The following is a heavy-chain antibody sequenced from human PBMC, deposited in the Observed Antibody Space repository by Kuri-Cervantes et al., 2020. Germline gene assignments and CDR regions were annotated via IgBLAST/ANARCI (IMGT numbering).Heavy chain of an antibody. J-gene: IGHJ3*02. CDR3: ARDRGYPDSFDI. Sequence: SETLSLTCTVPGGSVSSGSYYWSWIRQPPGKGLEWIGYIYYSGSTNYNPSLKSRVTISVDTSKNQFSLKLSSVTAADTAVYYCARDRGYPDSFDIWGQGTRVTVSS. CDR1: GGSVSSGSYY. D-gene: IGHD1-1*01. V-gene: IGHV4-61*01. CDR2: IYYSGST.